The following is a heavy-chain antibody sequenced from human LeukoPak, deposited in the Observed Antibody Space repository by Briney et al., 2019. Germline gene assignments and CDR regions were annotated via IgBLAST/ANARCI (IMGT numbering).Heavy chain of an antibody. CDR3: ARDIGYHTFDY. CDR2: IKEDGSDK. CDR1: GFTFSDFW. J-gene: IGHJ4*02. Sequence: GGSLRLSCAASGFTFSDFWMAWVRQAPGKGLEWVAHIKEDGSDKKYVDSVKGRFTISRDNPKNSLYLQMNSLRAEDTAVYYCARDIGYHTFDYWGQGGLVTVSS. D-gene: IGHD5-12*01. V-gene: IGHV3-7*05.